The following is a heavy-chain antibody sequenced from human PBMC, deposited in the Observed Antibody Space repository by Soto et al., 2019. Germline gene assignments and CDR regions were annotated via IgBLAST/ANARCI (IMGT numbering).Heavy chain of an antibody. Sequence: QVQLVQSGAEVKKPGSSVKVSCKASGGTFSSYTISWVRQAPGQGLEWMGRIIPILGIANYAQKFQGRVTITADKSTSTAYMELSSLRSEDTAVYYCARDRNILTTLDVWGKGTTVTVSS. V-gene: IGHV1-69*08. CDR1: GGTFSSYT. CDR3: ARDRNILTTLDV. CDR2: IIPILGIA. D-gene: IGHD3-9*01. J-gene: IGHJ6*04.